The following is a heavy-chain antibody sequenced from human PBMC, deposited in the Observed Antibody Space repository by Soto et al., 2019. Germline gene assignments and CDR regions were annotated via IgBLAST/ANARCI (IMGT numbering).Heavy chain of an antibody. CDR3: ARVCSTSCYGGFDY. D-gene: IGHD2-2*01. CDR2: INPNSGGT. J-gene: IGHJ4*02. V-gene: IGHV1-2*04. CDR1: GYTFTGYY. Sequence: ASVKVSCKASGYTFTGYYMHWVRQAPGQGLEWMGWINPNSGGTNYAQKFQGWVTMTRDTSISTAYMELSRLRSDDTAVYYCARVCSTSCYGGFDYWGQRTLVTVSS.